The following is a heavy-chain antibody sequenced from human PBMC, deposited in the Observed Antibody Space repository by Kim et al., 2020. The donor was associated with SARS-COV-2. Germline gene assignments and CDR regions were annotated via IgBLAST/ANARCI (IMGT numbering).Heavy chain of an antibody. D-gene: IGHD1-26*01. CDR3: AKAIRGPTILCYFDY. CDR1: GFTLRNYM. J-gene: IGHJ4*02. CDR2: ISGGGGTT. Sequence: GGSLRLSCAASGFTLRNYMMNWVRQVPGKGLEWVSTISGGGGTTYYADSVKGRFSISRDNPRNTVFLQMNSLRAEDTALYYCAKAIRGPTILCYFDYWGRGTLVRVLS. V-gene: IGHV3-23*01.